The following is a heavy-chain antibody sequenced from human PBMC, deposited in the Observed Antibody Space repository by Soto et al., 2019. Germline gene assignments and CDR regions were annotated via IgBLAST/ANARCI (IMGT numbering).Heavy chain of an antibody. D-gene: IGHD2-21*02. V-gene: IGHV4-31*03. CDR1: GGSISSGGYY. CDR3: ARDRRLDS. Sequence: QVQLQESGPGLVKPSDTLSLTCTVSGGSISSGGYYWNWIRQYPGKGLEWIAYIYQSGTPYYNPSLKSRATISIDRSKNQFSLMLDSVTAADTAVYYCARDRRLDSWGPGTLVTVSS. J-gene: IGHJ4*02. CDR2: IYQSGTP.